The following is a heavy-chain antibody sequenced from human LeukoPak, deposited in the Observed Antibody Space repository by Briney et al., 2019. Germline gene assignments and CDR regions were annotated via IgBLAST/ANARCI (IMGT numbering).Heavy chain of an antibody. D-gene: IGHD3-22*01. V-gene: IGHV4-59*08. Sequence: SETLSLTCTVSGGSISSYYWSWIRQPPGKGLEWIGYIYYSGSTNYNPSLKSRVTISVDTSKNQFSLKLSSVTAADTAVYYCARHPDYYDSSGIDYWGQGTLVTVSS. J-gene: IGHJ4*02. CDR1: GGSISSYY. CDR3: ARHPDYYDSSGIDY. CDR2: IYYSGST.